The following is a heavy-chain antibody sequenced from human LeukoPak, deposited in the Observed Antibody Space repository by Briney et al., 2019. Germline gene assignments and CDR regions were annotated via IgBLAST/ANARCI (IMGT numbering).Heavy chain of an antibody. D-gene: IGHD3-16*02. J-gene: IGHJ4*02. CDR1: GFTFSGSA. CDR2: ISYDGSNK. Sequence: GGALRLSCAASGFTFSGSAMHWVRQAPGKGLEWVAVISYDGSNKYYADSVKGRFTISRDNSKNTLYLQMNSLRAEDTAVYYCARDSADLSRWGQGTLVTVSS. CDR3: ARDSADLSR. V-gene: IGHV3-30*04.